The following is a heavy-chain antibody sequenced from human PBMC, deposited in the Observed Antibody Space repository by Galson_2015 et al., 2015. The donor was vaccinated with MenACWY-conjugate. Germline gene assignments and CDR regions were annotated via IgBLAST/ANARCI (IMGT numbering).Heavy chain of an antibody. D-gene: IGHD6-13*01. J-gene: IGHJ4*02. Sequence: SLRLSCAASGFTFSRYTMNWVRQAPGKGLEWVSSISTSSTYIYSADSVKGRFTISRDNAKNSLYLQMNNLRAEDTAVYYCARGLAAADSYFDYWGQGTLATVSS. CDR3: ARGLAAADSYFDY. CDR1: GFTFSRYT. V-gene: IGHV3-21*01. CDR2: ISTSSTYI.